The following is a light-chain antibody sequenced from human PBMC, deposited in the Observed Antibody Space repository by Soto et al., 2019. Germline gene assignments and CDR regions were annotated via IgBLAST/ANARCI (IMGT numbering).Light chain of an antibody. Sequence: EIVLTQSPGTLSLSPGERATLSCRASQSVASSHLAWYRQKPGQTPRLLIYDASSRATGIPDRISGSGSGTDFTLTISRLEPADFSVDDCQQYGSAPFTFGPGTKVDIK. J-gene: IGKJ3*01. CDR2: DAS. V-gene: IGKV3-20*01. CDR1: QSVASSH. CDR3: QQYGSAPFT.